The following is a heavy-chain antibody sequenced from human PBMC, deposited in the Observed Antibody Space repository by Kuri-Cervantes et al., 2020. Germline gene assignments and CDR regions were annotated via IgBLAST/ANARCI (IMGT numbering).Heavy chain of an antibody. V-gene: IGHV4-34*01. D-gene: IGHD1-7*01. CDR1: GGSFSGYY. CDR3: ARGKRYNWNYGGNFDY. J-gene: IGHJ4*02. Sequence: SETLSLTCAVYGGSFSGYYWSWIRQPPGKGLEWIGEINHSGSTNYNPSLKSRVTIPVDTSKNQFSLKLSSVTAADTAVYYCARGKRYNWNYGGNFDYWGQGTLVTVSS. CDR2: INHSGST.